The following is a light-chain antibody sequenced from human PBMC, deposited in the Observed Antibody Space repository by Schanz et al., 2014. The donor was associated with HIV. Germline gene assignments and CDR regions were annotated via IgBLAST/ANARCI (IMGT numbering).Light chain of an antibody. CDR1: QTIGRF. CDR3: QQCDSYPYT. V-gene: IGKV1-5*03. J-gene: IGKJ2*01. Sequence: IQMTQSPSTVSASVGDRVTITCRASQTIGRFLAWYQQKPGRAPKLLIYQASTLQTGVPSRFSGSGSGTQFTLTISGLQPDDFATYYCQQCDSYPYTFGQGTKLDIK. CDR2: QAS.